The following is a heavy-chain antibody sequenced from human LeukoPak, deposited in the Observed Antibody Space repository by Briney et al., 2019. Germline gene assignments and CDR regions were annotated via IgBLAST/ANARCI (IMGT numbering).Heavy chain of an antibody. J-gene: IGHJ4*02. V-gene: IGHV3-15*01. D-gene: IGHD3-10*01. CDR3: TTVLWFGELSDY. CDR2: IKRKSDGGTA. Sequence: PGGSLRLSCAASGFSFNNAWMSWVRQAPGKGLEWVGRIKRKSDGGTADYAAPVKGRFTISRDDSKNTLYLQMNSLKTEDTAVYYCTTVLWFGELSDYWGQGTLVTVSS. CDR1: GFSFNNAW.